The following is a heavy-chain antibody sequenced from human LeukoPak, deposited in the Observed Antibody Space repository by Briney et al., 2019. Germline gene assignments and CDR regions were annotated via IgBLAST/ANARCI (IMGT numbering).Heavy chain of an antibody. V-gene: IGHV3-23*01. Sequence: GGSLRLSCAASGFTFSSSAMSWVRQAPGKGLEWVSAINGGGGSTYYADSVKGRFTISRDNSKNTLYLQMNSLRAEDTAVYSCARGADGVSSNSRGWFDPWGQGTLVTVSS. CDR1: GFTFSSSA. J-gene: IGHJ5*02. CDR2: INGGGGST. D-gene: IGHD2-15*01. CDR3: ARGADGVSSNSRGWFDP.